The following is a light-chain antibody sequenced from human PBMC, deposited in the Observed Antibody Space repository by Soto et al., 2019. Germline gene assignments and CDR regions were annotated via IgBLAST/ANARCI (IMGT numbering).Light chain of an antibody. V-gene: IGKV4-1*01. CDR1: RSLLYTSNNQTY. CDR2: WAS. J-gene: IGKJ2*01. Sequence: DMVMTQSPDSLPVSLGARAIINCKSSRSLLYTSNNQTYLAWYQKKLGQTPKLLIYWASTRESGVPDRFSGSGSGTDFTLTISNLQAEDGAVYYCQQYYSDPPTFVQGTKLESK. CDR3: QQYYSDPPT.